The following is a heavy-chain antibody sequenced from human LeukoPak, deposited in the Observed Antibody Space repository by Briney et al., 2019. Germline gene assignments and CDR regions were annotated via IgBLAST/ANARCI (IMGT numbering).Heavy chain of an antibody. J-gene: IGHJ3*02. V-gene: IGHV4-59*01. CDR3: AREEVGTPGAFDI. CDR1: GGSISSYY. D-gene: IGHD1-14*01. Sequence: SETLSLTCTVSGGSISSYYWSWFRQPPGKGLEWIGYIYYSGSTNYNPSLKSRVTISVDTSKNQFSLKLSSVTAADTAVYYCAREEVGTPGAFDIWGQGTMVTVSS. CDR2: IYYSGST.